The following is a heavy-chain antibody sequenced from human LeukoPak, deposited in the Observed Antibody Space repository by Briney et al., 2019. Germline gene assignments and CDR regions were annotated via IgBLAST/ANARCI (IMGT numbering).Heavy chain of an antibody. CDR3: ARYVKNGCDTPGFDY. CDR1: GGSINNYY. Sequence: SETLSLTCTVSGGSINNYYWSWIRQPAGKGLEWIRRVYTSGSTDYNPSLKSRVTMSVDTSKNQFSLKLSSVTAADTAVYYCARYVKNGCDTPGFDYWGQGTLVTVSS. D-gene: IGHD2-2*02. CDR2: VYTSGST. V-gene: IGHV4-4*07. J-gene: IGHJ4*02.